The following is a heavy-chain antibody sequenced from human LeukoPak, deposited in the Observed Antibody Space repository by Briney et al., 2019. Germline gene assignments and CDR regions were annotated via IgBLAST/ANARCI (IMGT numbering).Heavy chain of an antibody. V-gene: IGHV3-30*02. CDR2: IRYDGSNK. D-gene: IGHD3-3*01. J-gene: IGHJ4*02. CDR1: GFTFSSYG. Sequence: GGSLRLSCAASGFTFSSYGMHWVRQAPGKGLEWVAFIRYDGSNKYYADSVKGRFTISRDNSKNTLYLQMNSLRAGDTAVYYCANHDFWSGYYSYWGQGTLVTVSS. CDR3: ANHDFWSGYYSY.